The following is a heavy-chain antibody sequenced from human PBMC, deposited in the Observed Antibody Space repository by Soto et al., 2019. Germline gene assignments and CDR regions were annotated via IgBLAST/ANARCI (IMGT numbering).Heavy chain of an antibody. V-gene: IGHV3-33*01. J-gene: IGHJ4*02. CDR2: IWYDGSNK. Sequence: QVQLVESGGGVVQPGRSLRLSCAASGFTFSSYGMHWVRQAPGKGLEWVAVIWYDGSNKYYADSVKGRFTISRDNSKNTLYLQMNSLRAEDTAVYYCVTSPLRLGELSFIHWGQGTLVTVSS. CDR3: VTSPLRLGELSFIH. D-gene: IGHD3-16*02. CDR1: GFTFSSYG.